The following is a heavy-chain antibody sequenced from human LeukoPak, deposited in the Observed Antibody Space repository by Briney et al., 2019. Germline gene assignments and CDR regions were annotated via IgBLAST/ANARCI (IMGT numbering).Heavy chain of an antibody. V-gene: IGHV3-30*18. CDR2: ISYDGSNK. CDR3: AKPFLVYFDY. D-gene: IGHD3-3*02. Sequence: GGSLRLSCAASGFTFSSYGMHWVRQAPGKGLEWVAVISYDGSNKYYADSVKGRFTISRDNSKNTLYLQMNSLGAEDTAVYYCAKPFLVYFDYWGQGTLVTVSS. J-gene: IGHJ4*02. CDR1: GFTFSSYG.